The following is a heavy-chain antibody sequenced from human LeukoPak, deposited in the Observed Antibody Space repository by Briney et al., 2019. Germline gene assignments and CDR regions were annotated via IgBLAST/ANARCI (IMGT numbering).Heavy chain of an antibody. CDR3: ASGSRFDY. V-gene: IGHV3-53*04. D-gene: IGHD5/OR15-5a*01. Sequence: PGGSLRLSCAASGFTVSHNYMRWVRQAPGKGLEWVSVIYSGGSIYYADSVKGRFTISRHNSKNMLYLQMNSLRTEDTAVYYCASGSRFDYWGQGTLVTVSS. J-gene: IGHJ4*02. CDR2: IYSGGSI. CDR1: GFTVSHNY.